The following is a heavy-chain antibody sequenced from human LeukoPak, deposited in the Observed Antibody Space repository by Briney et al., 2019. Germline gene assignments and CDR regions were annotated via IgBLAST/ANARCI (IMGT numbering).Heavy chain of an antibody. J-gene: IGHJ4*02. CDR1: GFTLSSYS. CDR3: ARDVPLMGASKTRYFDY. D-gene: IGHD1-26*01. Sequence: GGSLRLSCAASGFTLSSYSMNWVRQAPGKGLEWISYIDSDTYGNTIYYPHSVKGRFTISRDNAKNSLYLQMSSLRAEDTAIYYCARDVPLMGASKTRYFDYWGQGTLVTVSS. V-gene: IGHV3-48*04. CDR2: IDSDTYGNTI.